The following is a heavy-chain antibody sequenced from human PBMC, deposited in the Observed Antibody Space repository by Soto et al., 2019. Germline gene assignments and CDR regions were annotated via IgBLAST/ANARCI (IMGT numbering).Heavy chain of an antibody. Sequence: SEALSLICAVYGGSFSGYYWNWIRQPPGKGLEWIGEIDHSGYTNYNPSLKSRVTISVDTSKNQFSLRLTSVTAADTAVYYCARVRDWFDPWGQGTLVTVSS. CDR1: GGSFSGYY. CDR2: IDHSGYT. J-gene: IGHJ5*02. V-gene: IGHV4-34*01. CDR3: ARVRDWFDP. D-gene: IGHD3-3*01.